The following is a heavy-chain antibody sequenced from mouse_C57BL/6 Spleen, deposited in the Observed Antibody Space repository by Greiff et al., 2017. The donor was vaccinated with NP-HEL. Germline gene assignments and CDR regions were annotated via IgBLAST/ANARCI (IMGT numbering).Heavy chain of an antibody. Sequence: VQLVESGAELVKPGASVKISCKASGYAFSSYWMNWVKQRPGKGLEWIGQIYPGDGDTNYNGKFKGKATLTADKSSSTAYMQLSSLTSEDSAVYFCARGDYEYAWFAYWGQGTLVTVSA. J-gene: IGHJ3*01. D-gene: IGHD2-4*01. CDR3: ARGDYEYAWFAY. CDR1: GYAFSSYW. V-gene: IGHV1-80*01. CDR2: IYPGDGDT.